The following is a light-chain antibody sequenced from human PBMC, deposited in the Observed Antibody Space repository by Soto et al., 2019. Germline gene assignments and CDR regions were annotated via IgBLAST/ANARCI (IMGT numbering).Light chain of an antibody. Sequence: QSALTQPASVSGSPGQSITISCTGTSSDVGGYNYVSWYQQHPGKDPKLMIYEVSNRPSGVSNRFSGSKSGNTASLTISGLQAEDEADYYCSSYTSSSTPYWVFGGGTKLTVL. J-gene: IGLJ3*02. CDR1: SSDVGGYNY. V-gene: IGLV2-14*01. CDR2: EVS. CDR3: SSYTSSSTPYWV.